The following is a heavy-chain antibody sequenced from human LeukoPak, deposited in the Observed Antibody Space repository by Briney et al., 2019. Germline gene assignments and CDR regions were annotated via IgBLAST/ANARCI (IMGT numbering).Heavy chain of an antibody. D-gene: IGHD5-24*01. CDR1: GFTFDDYA. Sequence: GGSLRLSCAASGFTFDDYAMHWVRQAPGKGLEWVSSISSSSSYIYYADSVKGRFTTSRDNAKNSLYLQMNSLRAEDTAVYYCARVKDGYNYDYFDYWGQGTLVTVSS. CDR2: ISSSSSYI. J-gene: IGHJ4*02. CDR3: ARVKDGYNYDYFDY. V-gene: IGHV3-21*01.